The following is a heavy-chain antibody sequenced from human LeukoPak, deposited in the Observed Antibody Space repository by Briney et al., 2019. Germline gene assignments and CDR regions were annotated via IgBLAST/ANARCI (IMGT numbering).Heavy chain of an antibody. CDR2: IRTSATST. V-gene: IGHV3-23*01. Sequence: PGGSLRLSCAASGFTFTTYAMNWVRQAPGKGLEWVSTIRTSATSTYYADSVKGRFTISRDNSKNILYLQMNSLRAEDTAVYYCAKDYYVSASGNFDAFDMWGQGTMVTVSS. CDR1: GFTFTTYA. J-gene: IGHJ3*02. D-gene: IGHD3-10*02. CDR3: AKDYYVSASGNFDAFDM.